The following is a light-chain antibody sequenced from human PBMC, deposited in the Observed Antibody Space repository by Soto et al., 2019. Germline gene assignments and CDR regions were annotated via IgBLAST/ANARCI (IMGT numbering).Light chain of an antibody. CDR1: SSNIGNNY. V-gene: IGLV1-47*01. J-gene: IGLJ2*01. CDR3: AVWDDSLSGVV. CDR2: RNS. Sequence: QSVLTQSPSASVTPGQSVTISCSGTSSNIGNNYVCWYQQLPGTAPKLLIYRNSQRPSGVPDRFSGSKSGTSASLAISGLRSDDEADYYCAVWDDSLSGVVVGGGTQLTVL.